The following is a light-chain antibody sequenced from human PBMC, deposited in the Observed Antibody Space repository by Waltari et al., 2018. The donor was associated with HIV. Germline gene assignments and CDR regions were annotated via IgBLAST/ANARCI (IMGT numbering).Light chain of an antibody. CDR2: EVT. V-gene: IGLV2-8*01. J-gene: IGLJ2*01. CDR1: SSDVGGYDY. CDR3: TSYVDGSSVI. Sequence: QSALTQPPSASGSLGQSVTLSCTGTSSDVGGYDYVSWYQQHPSKAPKLLLYEVTKRPSGVPDRFSGSRSGNTASLTVSGLQAEDEADYFCTSYVDGSSVIFGGGTSLTVL.